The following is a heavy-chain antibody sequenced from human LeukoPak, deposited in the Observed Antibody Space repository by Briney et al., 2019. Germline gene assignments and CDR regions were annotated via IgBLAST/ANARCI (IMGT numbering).Heavy chain of an antibody. CDR2: INHSGNT. D-gene: IGHD3-10*01. CDR3: ARGLGLRRYMVRGVIGYYMDV. Sequence: SETLSLTCAVYGGSFSGYYWTWIRQPPGKGLEWIGEINHSGNTNYNPSLQSRVTISVDMSESHFSLKLRSVTAADTAVYYCARGLGLRRYMVRGVIGYYMDVWGKGTTVTVSS. CDR1: GGSFSGYY. J-gene: IGHJ6*03. V-gene: IGHV4-34*01.